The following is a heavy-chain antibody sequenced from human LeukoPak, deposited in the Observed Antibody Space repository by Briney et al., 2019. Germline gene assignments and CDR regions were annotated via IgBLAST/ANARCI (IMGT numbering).Heavy chain of an antibody. V-gene: IGHV3-23*01. D-gene: IGHD6-19*01. CDR1: GFTFSNYA. J-gene: IGHJ4*02. CDR2: ISGRACSI. Sequence: GGSLRLSCAASGFTFSNYAMSWVRQAPEKGLEWVSTISGRACSIYYADSVRGRFAISRDNSKNTLYLQMNSLRVEDTAIYYCAKGLVGGWLNLDFWGQGTRVTVSS. CDR3: AKGLVGGWLNLDF.